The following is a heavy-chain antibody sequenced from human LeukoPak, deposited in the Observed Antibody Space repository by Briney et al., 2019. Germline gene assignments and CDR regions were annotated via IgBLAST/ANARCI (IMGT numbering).Heavy chain of an antibody. CDR2: ISTSGGST. J-gene: IGHJ4*02. CDR3: AKDEREEYYEMLTGYYPQTFDY. V-gene: IGHV3-23*01. CDR1: GVTVSRYA. D-gene: IGHD3-9*01. Sequence: GGSLRLSCASSGVTVSRYAMSWVRQAPGKGLEWVSAISTSGGSTYYADSVRCRFTISRHIYKNTLYLQRSSLGFEDTAVYCCAKDEREEYYEMLTGYYPQTFDYWGQGTLVTVSS.